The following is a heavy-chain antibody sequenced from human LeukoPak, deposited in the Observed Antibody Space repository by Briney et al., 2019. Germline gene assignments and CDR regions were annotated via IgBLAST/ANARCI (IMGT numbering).Heavy chain of an antibody. Sequence: GASVKVSCKASGYTFTSYGISWVRQAPGQGLEWMGWISAYNGNTNYAQKLQGRVTMTTDTSTSTAYMELRSLRSDDTAVYYCARDGIDELYYYGMDVWGQGTTVTVSS. CDR1: GYTFTSYG. J-gene: IGHJ6*02. CDR2: ISAYNGNT. CDR3: ARDGIDELYYYGMDV. D-gene: IGHD1-26*01. V-gene: IGHV1-18*01.